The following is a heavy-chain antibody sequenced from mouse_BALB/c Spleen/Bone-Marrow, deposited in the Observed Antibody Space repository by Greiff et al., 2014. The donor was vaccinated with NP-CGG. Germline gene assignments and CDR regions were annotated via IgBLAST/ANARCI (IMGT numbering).Heavy chain of an antibody. D-gene: IGHD2-14*01. V-gene: IGHV2-6-7*01. CDR2: IWGDGST. Sequence: VQRVESGPGLVAPSQSLSITCTVSGFSLTGYGVNWVRQPPGKGLEWLGMIWGDGSTDYNSALKSRLSISKDNSKSQVFLEMNSLQTDDTARYYCARDKGYDEAWFAYWGQGTLVTVSA. J-gene: IGHJ3*01. CDR1: GFSLTGYG. CDR3: ARDKGYDEAWFAY.